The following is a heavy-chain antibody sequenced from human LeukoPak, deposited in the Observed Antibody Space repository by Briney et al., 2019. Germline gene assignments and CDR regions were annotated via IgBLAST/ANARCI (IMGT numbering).Heavy chain of an antibody. CDR1: GGSISSYY. J-gene: IGHJ4*02. CDR3: AGRGYSYGNDDY. D-gene: IGHD5-18*01. CDR2: IYYSGST. Sequence: SETLSLTCTVSGGSISSYYWSWIRQPPGKGLEWIGYIYYSGSTNYNPSHKSRVTISVDTSKNQFSLKLSSVTAADTAVYYCAGRGYSYGNDDYWGQGTLVTVSS. V-gene: IGHV4-59*01.